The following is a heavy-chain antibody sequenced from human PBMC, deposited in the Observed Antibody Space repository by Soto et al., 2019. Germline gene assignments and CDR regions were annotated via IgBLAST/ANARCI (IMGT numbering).Heavy chain of an antibody. V-gene: IGHV3-23*01. CDR2: ISHFGDST. Sequence: EVQLLESGGGLVQPGGSLRLSCAASGFTFSNYAMSWVRQAPGKGLEWVSAISHFGDSTYYADSVKGRFTISRDNSKNTLYLQMNSLRAEDTAVYYCAKPPPPFTVTHNWFDPWGQGTLVTVSS. D-gene: IGHD4-17*01. CDR3: AKPPPPFTVTHNWFDP. CDR1: GFTFSNYA. J-gene: IGHJ5*02.